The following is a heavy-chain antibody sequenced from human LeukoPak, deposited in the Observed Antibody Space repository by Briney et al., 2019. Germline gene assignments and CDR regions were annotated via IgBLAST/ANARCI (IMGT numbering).Heavy chain of an antibody. CDR1: GFTFSSYG. D-gene: IGHD3/OR15-3a*01. V-gene: IGHV3-23*01. J-gene: IGHJ4*02. CDR3: ARDGSDFFGFDY. CDR2: ISGSSGRT. Sequence: GGSLRLSYAASGFTFSSYGMSWIRQAPGRGLEWVSAISGSSGRTYYADSVKGRFTISRDNSKNTLYLQMNSLRAEDTAVYYCARDGSDFFGFDYWGQGTLVTVSS.